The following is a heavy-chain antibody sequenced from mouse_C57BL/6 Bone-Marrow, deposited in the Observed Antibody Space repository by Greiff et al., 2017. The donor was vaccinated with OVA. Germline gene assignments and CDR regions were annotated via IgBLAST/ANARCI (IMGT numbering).Heavy chain of an antibody. Sequence: VQLQQSGAELARPGASVKMSCKASGYTFTSYTMHWVKQRPGQGLEWIGYINPSSGYTKSNQKFKDKATLTADNSSSTADMQLSSLTSEDSAVYYCARDDYDGGYYFDYWGQGTTLTVSS. CDR3: ARDDYDGGYYFDY. D-gene: IGHD2-4*01. CDR1: GYTFTSYT. V-gene: IGHV1-4*01. CDR2: INPSSGYT. J-gene: IGHJ2*01.